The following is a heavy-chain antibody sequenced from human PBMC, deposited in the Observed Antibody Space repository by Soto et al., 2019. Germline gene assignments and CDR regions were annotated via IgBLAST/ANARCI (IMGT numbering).Heavy chain of an antibody. V-gene: IGHV3-23*01. D-gene: IGHD1-26*01. Sequence: PGWSLRLSCAASGFTFANYAMTWVRQAPGKGLAWISTISDSGVSTYYADSVKGRFTISRDNSKNTLYLQMNSLRAEDTAVYFCAKVPFVGWEVRESDFWGQGTMVTVSS. CDR2: ISDSGVST. CDR1: GFTFANYA. J-gene: IGHJ4*02. CDR3: AKVPFVGWEVRESDF.